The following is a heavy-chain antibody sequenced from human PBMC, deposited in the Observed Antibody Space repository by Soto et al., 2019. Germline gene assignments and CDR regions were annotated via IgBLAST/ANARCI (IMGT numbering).Heavy chain of an antibody. Sequence: QVQLVQSGAEVKKPGSSVKVSCKASGGTFSSYAISWVRQAPGQGLEWMGGVIPIFGTANYAQKFQGRVTITADESTSTAYMELSGLRSEDTAVYYCARGGYNYYSRGSDYWGQGTLVTVSS. CDR1: GGTFSSYA. CDR2: VIPIFGTA. V-gene: IGHV1-69*01. CDR3: ARGGYNYYSRGSDY. D-gene: IGHD5-12*01. J-gene: IGHJ4*02.